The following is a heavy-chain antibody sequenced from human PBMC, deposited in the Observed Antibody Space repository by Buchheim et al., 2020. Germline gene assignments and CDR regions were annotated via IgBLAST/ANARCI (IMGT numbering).Heavy chain of an antibody. J-gene: IGHJ6*02. CDR2: ITGSGDTT. Sequence: EVQLLESGGDLVQPGGSLRLSCVASGSTFAGYAMNWVRQAPGKGLEWVSMITGSGDTTHYADSVKGRFLISRDNSKNTLYLQMNSLRAEDTAVYYCAKDRFLEWLFPYYYYYGMDVWGQGTT. D-gene: IGHD3-3*01. V-gene: IGHV3-23*01. CDR3: AKDRFLEWLFPYYYYYGMDV. CDR1: GSTFAGYA.